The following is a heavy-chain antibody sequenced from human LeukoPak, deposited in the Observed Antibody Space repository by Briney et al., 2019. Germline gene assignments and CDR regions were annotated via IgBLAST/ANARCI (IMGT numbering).Heavy chain of an antibody. D-gene: IGHD3-10*01. CDR2: INSVGSST. CDR1: GFTFSSYW. Sequence: PGGSLRLSCAASGFTFSSYWMHWVRQAPGKGLVWVSRINSVGSSTSYADSVKGRFTISRDNAKNSLYLQMNSLRAEDTAVYYCAREVVRGDFDYWGQGTLVTVSS. J-gene: IGHJ4*02. V-gene: IGHV3-74*01. CDR3: AREVVRGDFDY.